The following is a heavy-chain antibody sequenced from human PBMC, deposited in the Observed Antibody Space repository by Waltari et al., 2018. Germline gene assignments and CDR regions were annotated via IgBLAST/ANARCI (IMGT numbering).Heavy chain of an antibody. J-gene: IGHJ4*02. CDR1: GDSISNGSSH. V-gene: IGHV4-61*02. CDR2: IYTSGSV. D-gene: IGHD3-3*01. CDR3: AREEGRYYNFWNGYYAFDN. Sequence: QVQLQESGPGLVKPSQTLSLTCTVSGDSISNGSSHWSWIRQPAGKSLEWIGRIYTSGSVHHTPSLKSRSTISIDTSQNPFSLDLRTVTAADTAIYYCAREEGRYYNFWNGYYAFDNWGQGTLVTVSS.